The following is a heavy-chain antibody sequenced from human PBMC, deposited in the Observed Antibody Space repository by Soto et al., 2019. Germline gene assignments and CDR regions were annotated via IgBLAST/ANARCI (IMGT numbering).Heavy chain of an antibody. V-gene: IGHV4-39*01. CDR2: IYYSGST. CDR1: GGSINSSSYF. CDR3: ARHYSSGSRNWFDP. D-gene: IGHD6-19*01. Sequence: SETLSLTCSVSGGSINSSSYFWGWVRQPPGKGLEWIRSIYYSGSTYDNPSLRSRVTISVDTSKNQFSLKLSSVTAADTAVFYCARHYSSGSRNWFDPWGQGTLVTVSS. J-gene: IGHJ5*02.